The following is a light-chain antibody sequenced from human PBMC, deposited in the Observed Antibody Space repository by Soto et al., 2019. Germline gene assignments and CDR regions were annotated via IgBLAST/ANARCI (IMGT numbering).Light chain of an antibody. Sequence: QSALTQPASVSGSPGQSITISCTGTSSDVGTYNPVSWHQQHPGKAPKLMIYEVSKRPSGVSTRFSGSKSGNTASLTISGLQAEDEADCYCCSYASSSSYVFGTGTKVTVL. J-gene: IGLJ1*01. CDR2: EVS. CDR1: SSDVGTYNP. CDR3: CSYASSSSYV. V-gene: IGLV2-23*02.